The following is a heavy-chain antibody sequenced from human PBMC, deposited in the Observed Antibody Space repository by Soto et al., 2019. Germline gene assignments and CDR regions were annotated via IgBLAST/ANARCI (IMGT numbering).Heavy chain of an antibody. D-gene: IGHD3-10*01. Sequence: QVQLQESGPGLVKPSQTLSLTCTVSGGSISSGGYYWSWIRPHPGKGLEWIGYIYYSGSTSYIPSLQSLVTISVDTSKNQISLKLSSVNAEDTAVYYCAMAGAMVREYGAFDIWGQGTMVTVSS. V-gene: IGHV4-31*01. CDR3: AMAGAMVREYGAFDI. J-gene: IGHJ3*02. CDR1: GGSISSGGYY. CDR2: IYYSGST.